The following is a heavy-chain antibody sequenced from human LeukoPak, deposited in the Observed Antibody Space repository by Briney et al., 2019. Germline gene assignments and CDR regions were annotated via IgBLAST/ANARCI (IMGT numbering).Heavy chain of an antibody. V-gene: IGHV3-23*01. CDR2: ISGSGGST. CDR1: GFTFSSYA. J-gene: IGHJ4*02. Sequence: GGSLRLSCASSGFTFSSYAMSWVRQAPGKGLEWFSTISGSGGSTYYADSVKGRFIISRDTSKNSLYLQMNSLRVEDTAVYYCAKGTSGGTGDYWGQGTLVTVSS. D-gene: IGHD1-26*01. CDR3: AKGTSGGTGDY.